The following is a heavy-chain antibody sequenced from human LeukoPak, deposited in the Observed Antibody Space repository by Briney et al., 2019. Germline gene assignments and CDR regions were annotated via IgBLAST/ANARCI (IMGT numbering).Heavy chain of an antibody. Sequence: GGSLRLSCAASGFTVSSNYMSWVRQAPGKGLEWVSAISGSGGSTYYADSVKGRFTISRDNFKNTLYLQMNSLRAEDTAVYYCAKDRRLSFGELFLPFDYWGQGTLVTVSS. J-gene: IGHJ4*02. D-gene: IGHD3-10*01. V-gene: IGHV3-23*01. CDR3: AKDRRLSFGELFLPFDY. CDR2: ISGSGGST. CDR1: GFTVSSNY.